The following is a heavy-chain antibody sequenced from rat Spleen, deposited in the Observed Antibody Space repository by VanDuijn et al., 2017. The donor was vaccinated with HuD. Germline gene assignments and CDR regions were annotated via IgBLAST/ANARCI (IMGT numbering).Heavy chain of an antibody. CDR3: ARETGYNSYFDY. Sequence: EVQLVESGGGLVQPGRSLKLSCVTSGFTFNYYWMTWIRQAPGKGLEWVASITNASGGTHYPDSVKGRFTISRDVAKSTLYLQMQSLRSEDTATYYCARETGYNSYFDYWGQGVMVTVSS. CDR2: ITNASGGT. V-gene: IGHV5-31*01. D-gene: IGHD1-4*01. CDR1: GFTFNYYW. J-gene: IGHJ2*01.